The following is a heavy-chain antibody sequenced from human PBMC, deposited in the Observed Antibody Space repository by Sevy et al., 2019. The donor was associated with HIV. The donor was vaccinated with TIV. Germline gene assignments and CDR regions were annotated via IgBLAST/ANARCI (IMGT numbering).Heavy chain of an antibody. CDR3: AKAGGINWFYYYYGIDV. J-gene: IGHJ6*02. CDR2: ISGFGDKT. D-gene: IGHD1-1*01. Sequence: GGSLRLSCAVSGVTFSDYAMSWVRQAPGKGLEWVSFISGFGDKTYYADSVRGRFTISRDNSKNTLHLQMNSLRAEDTAVYSCAKAGGINWFYYYYGIDVWGQGTTVTVSS. V-gene: IGHV3-23*01. CDR1: GVTFSDYA.